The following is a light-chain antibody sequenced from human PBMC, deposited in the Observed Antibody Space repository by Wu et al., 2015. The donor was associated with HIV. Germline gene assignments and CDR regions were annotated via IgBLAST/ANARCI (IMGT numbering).Light chain of an antibody. J-gene: IGKJ1*01. CDR2: KAS. CDR1: QSINSW. Sequence: DIQMTQSPSTLSASIGDRVTITCRASQSINSWLAWYQQKPGKAPKLLIYKASSLESGVPSRFSGSRSGTEFTLTISSLQPDDFATYYCQQYNSYWWTFGQGTKVEIK. V-gene: IGKV1-5*03. CDR3: QQYNSYWWT.